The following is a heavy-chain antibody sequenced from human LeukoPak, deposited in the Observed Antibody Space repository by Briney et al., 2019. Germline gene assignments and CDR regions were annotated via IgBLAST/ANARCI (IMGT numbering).Heavy chain of an antibody. D-gene: IGHD6-13*01. V-gene: IGHV4-59*01. CDR2: IYYSGNT. CDR1: GGSISSYY. CDR3: ARAGSWKLNFDY. Sequence: PSETLSLTCTVSGGSISSYYWSWIRQPPGKGLEWIGYIYYSGNTNYNPSLKTRVTISVDTSKNQFSLKLGSVTAADTAVYYCARAGSWKLNFDYWGQGTLVTVSS. J-gene: IGHJ4*02.